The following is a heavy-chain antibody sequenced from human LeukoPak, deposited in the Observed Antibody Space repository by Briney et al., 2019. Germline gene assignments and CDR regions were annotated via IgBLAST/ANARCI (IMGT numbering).Heavy chain of an antibody. V-gene: IGHV1-46*01. J-gene: IGHJ5*02. CDR3: ARAVLYYDSSGYPLCWFDP. D-gene: IGHD3-22*01. CDR2: INPSGGST. Sequence: ASVKVSCKASGYTFTSYYMHWVRQAAGQRLEWMGIINPSGGSTRYAQKFQGRVTMTRDMSTSTVYMELSSLRSEDTAVYYCARAVLYYDSSGYPLCWFDPWGQGTLVTVSS. CDR1: GYTFTSYY.